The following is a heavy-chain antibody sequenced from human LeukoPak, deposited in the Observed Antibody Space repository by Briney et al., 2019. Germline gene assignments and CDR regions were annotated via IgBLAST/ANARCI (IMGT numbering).Heavy chain of an antibody. CDR2: ISSSGRTI. J-gene: IGHJ6*02. D-gene: IGHD1-1*01. CDR1: GFTFSSYE. Sequence: GGSLRLSCAASGFTFSSYEMNWVRQAPGKGLEGVSYISSSGRTIYYADSVKGRFTISRDNAKNSLYLQMNSLRAEDTAVYYCARDQETTAYYYYGMDVWGQGTTVTVSS. CDR3: ARDQETTAYYYYGMDV. V-gene: IGHV3-48*03.